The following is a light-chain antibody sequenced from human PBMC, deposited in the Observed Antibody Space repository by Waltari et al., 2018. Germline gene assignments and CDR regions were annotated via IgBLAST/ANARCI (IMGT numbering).Light chain of an antibody. Sequence: QSVLTQPPSASGTPGQSVTISCSGSTSNIGINSVNWYQHLPGTAPKFLIYGNYQLPSGVTDRFSGSKTGTSASLAISGLRPEDEAAYYCAAWDDSLNGVVFGGGTQLTVL. J-gene: IGLJ2*01. CDR3: AAWDDSLNGVV. CDR1: TSNIGINS. V-gene: IGLV1-44*01. CDR2: GNY.